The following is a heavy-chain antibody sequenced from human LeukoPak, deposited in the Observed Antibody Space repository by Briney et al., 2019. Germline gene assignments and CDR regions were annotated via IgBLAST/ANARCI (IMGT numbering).Heavy chain of an antibody. D-gene: IGHD3-10*01. CDR3: ARDHYGSGDARRFDY. V-gene: IGHV3-30-3*01. CDR2: ISYDGSNK. J-gene: IGHJ4*02. CDR1: GFTFSSYA. Sequence: GGSLRLSCAASGFTFSSYAMHWVRQAPGKGLEWVAVISYDGSNKYYADSVKGRFTIPRDNSKNTLYLQMNSLRAEDTAVYYCARDHYGSGDARRFDYWGQGTLVTVSS.